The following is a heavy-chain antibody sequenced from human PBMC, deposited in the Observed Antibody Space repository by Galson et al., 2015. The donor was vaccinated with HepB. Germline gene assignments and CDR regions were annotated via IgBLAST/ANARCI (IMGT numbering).Heavy chain of an antibody. J-gene: IGHJ2*01. CDR3: ARRGITMIANWYFDL. V-gene: IGHV4-59*08. CDR2: IYYSGST. Sequence: SETLSLTCTVSGGSISSYYWSWIRQPPGEGLEWIGYIYYSGSTNYNPSLKSRVTISVDTSKNQFSLKLSSVTAADTAVYYCARRGITMIANWYFDLWGRGTLVTVSS. CDR1: GGSISSYY. D-gene: IGHD3-22*01.